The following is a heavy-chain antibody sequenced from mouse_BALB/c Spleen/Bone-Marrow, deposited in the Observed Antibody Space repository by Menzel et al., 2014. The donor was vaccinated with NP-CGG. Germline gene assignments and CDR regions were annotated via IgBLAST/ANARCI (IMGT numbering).Heavy chain of an antibody. D-gene: IGHD5-1*01. CDR2: INPSNGGT. V-gene: IGHV1S81*02. J-gene: IGHJ4*01. Sequence: VQPQQSGAELVKPGASVKLSCRASGYTFTNYYMYWVKQRPGQGLEWIGEINPSNGGTNFNEKFKSKATLTVDKSSSTAYMQLSSLTSEDSAVYYCTRLPHWGQGTSVTVSS. CDR3: TRLPH. CDR1: GYTFTNYY.